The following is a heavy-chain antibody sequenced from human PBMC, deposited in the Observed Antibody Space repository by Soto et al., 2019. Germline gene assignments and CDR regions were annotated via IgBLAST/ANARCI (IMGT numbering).Heavy chain of an antibody. V-gene: IGHV3-74*01. CDR2: TNSDGSRT. D-gene: IGHD2-21*02. CDR1: GFTLSSYW. CDR3: ARDRPVSRCGGDCFKFQQ. J-gene: IGHJ1*01. Sequence: GGSLRLSCAASGFTLSSYWMHWVRQAPGKGLVWVARTNSDGSRTTYADSVKGRLTISRDNAKNTLYLQMNSLRAEDTAVYYCARDRPVSRCGGDCFKFQQCGQGTLVPVSS.